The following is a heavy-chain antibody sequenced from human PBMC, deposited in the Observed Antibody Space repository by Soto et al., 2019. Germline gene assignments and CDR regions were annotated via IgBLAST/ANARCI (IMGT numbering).Heavy chain of an antibody. CDR3: ARAGYYYGSGPMSFGP. J-gene: IGHJ5*02. CDR2: IIPIFGTA. V-gene: IGHV1-69*13. Sequence: SVKVSCKASGGTFSSYAISWVRQAPGQGLEWMGGIIPIFGTANYAQKFQGRVTITADESTSTAYMELSSLRSEDTAVYYCARAGYYYGSGPMSFGPWDKGTLVTVSS. D-gene: IGHD3-10*01. CDR1: GGTFSSYA.